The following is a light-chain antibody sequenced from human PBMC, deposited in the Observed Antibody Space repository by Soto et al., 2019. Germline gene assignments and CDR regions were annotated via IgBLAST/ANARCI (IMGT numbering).Light chain of an antibody. CDR2: AAS. Sequence: DIQMTQSPSSLSASVGDRVTITGRASQSISSYLNWYQQKPGKAPKLLIYAASSLQSGVPSRFSGSGSGTDFTLTISSLQPEDFATYYCQQSYSTRLLTFGGGTKVEIK. CDR1: QSISSY. V-gene: IGKV1-39*01. CDR3: QQSYSTRLLT. J-gene: IGKJ4*01.